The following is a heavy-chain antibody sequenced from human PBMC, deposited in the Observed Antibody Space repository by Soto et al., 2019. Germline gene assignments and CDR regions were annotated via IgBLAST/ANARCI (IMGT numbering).Heavy chain of an antibody. Sequence: GESLKISCKGSGYSFTSYWISWVRQMPGKGLEWMGRIDPSDSYTNYSPSFQGHVTISADKSISTAYLQWISLKASDTAMYYCASLQYCSSTSCPLGYYGMDVWGQGTTVTVSS. D-gene: IGHD2-2*01. V-gene: IGHV5-10-1*01. J-gene: IGHJ6*02. CDR3: ASLQYCSSTSCPLGYYGMDV. CDR1: GYSFTSYW. CDR2: IDPSDSYT.